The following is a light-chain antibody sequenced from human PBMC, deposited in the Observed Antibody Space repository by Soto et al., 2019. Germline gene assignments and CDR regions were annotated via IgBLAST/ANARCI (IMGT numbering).Light chain of an antibody. CDR1: SSDVGTYDL. V-gene: IGLV2-23*01. CDR3: CSSAGSSLYV. J-gene: IGLJ1*01. Sequence: QSVLTQPASVSGSPGQSIAISCTGTSSDVGTYDLVSWYQQHPGKAPKLMIYEGTKRPSGVSNRFSGSKSANTASLTISGLQPEDEADYYCCSSAGSSLYVFGSGTKV. CDR2: EGT.